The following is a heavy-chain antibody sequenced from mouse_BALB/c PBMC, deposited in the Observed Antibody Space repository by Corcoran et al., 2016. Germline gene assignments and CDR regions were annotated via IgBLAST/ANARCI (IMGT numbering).Heavy chain of an antibody. Sequence: EVQQQQSGAELVKPGASVKLSCTASGFNIKYTSMHWVKQRPEQGLEWIGRIDPANGNTKYDPKYQGKATITADTSSNTAYLQLSSLTSEDTAVYYCANWDWYFDVWGAGTTVTVSS. D-gene: IGHD4-1*01. CDR1: GFNIKYTS. CDR3: ANWDWYFDV. V-gene: IGHV14-3*02. J-gene: IGHJ1*01. CDR2: IDPANGNT.